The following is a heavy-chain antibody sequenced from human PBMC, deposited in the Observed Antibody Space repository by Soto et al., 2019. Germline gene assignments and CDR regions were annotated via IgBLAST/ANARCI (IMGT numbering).Heavy chain of an antibody. CDR1: GFTFSSYS. V-gene: IGHV3-21*01. Sequence: GGYLRLSCAASGFTFSSYSMNWVRQAPGKGLEWVSSISSSSSYIYYADSVKGRFTISRDNAKNSLYLQMNSLRAEDTAVYYCARDLGRKLGYCTNGACPGHDYWGQRP. D-gene: IGHD2-8*01. CDR2: ISSSSSYI. J-gene: IGHJ4*02. CDR3: ARDLGRKLGYCTNGACPGHDY.